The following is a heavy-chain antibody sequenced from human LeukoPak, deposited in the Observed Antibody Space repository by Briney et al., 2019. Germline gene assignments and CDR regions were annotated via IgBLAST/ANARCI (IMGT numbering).Heavy chain of an antibody. CDR1: GFTFSSYW. J-gene: IGHJ4*02. D-gene: IGHD6-19*01. V-gene: IGHV3-7*01. CDR3: ARVQGSSGPGIFDY. CDR2: IKQDGSEK. Sequence: PGGSLRLSCAASGFTFSSYWMSWVRQAPGKGLEWVANIKQDGSEKYYVDFVKGRFTISRDNAKNSLYLQMNSLRAEDTAVYYCARVQGSSGPGIFDYWGQGTLVTVSS.